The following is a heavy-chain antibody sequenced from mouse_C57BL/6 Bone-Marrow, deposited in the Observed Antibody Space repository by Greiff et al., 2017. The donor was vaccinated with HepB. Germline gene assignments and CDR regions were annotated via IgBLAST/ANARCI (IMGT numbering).Heavy chain of an antibody. CDR3: ARENGYYGSYYAMDY. J-gene: IGHJ4*01. CDR2: IDPSDSYT. D-gene: IGHD1-1*01. V-gene: IGHV1-69*01. CDR1: GYTFTSYW. Sequence: QVQLQQPGAELVMPGASVKLSCKASGYTFTSYWMHWVKQRPGQGLEWIGEIDPSDSYTNYNQKFKGKATLTVDTSSSTAYMQLSSLTSEDSAVYYCARENGYYGSYYAMDYWGQGTSVTVSS.